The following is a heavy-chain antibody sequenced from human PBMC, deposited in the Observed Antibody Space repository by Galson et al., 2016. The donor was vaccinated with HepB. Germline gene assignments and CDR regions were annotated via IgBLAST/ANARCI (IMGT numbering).Heavy chain of an antibody. CDR2: IWSDGNNK. V-gene: IGHV3-33*01. Sequence: SLRLSCAASGFTFSTYGMHWVRQAPGKVLEWVAAIWSDGNNKYYADSVKGRFTVSRDNSKNTLYLQMNSLRAGDTAVYYCARDYAVGWGQGTLVTVSS. J-gene: IGHJ4*02. CDR1: GFTFSTYG. D-gene: IGHD3-16*01. CDR3: ARDYAVG.